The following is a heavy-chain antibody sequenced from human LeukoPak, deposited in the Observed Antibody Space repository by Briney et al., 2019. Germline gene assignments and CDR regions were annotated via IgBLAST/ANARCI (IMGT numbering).Heavy chain of an antibody. CDR1: GFTFSSYG. D-gene: IGHD6-6*01. CDR3: ARASEYSSPYYYYYMDV. Sequence: GGSLRLSCAASGFTFSSYGMHWVRQAPGKGLEWVAFIRYDGSNKYYADSVKGRFTISRDNSKNTLYLQMNSLRAEDTAVYYCARASEYSSPYYYYYMDVWGKGTTVTVSS. CDR2: IRYDGSNK. V-gene: IGHV3-30*02. J-gene: IGHJ6*03.